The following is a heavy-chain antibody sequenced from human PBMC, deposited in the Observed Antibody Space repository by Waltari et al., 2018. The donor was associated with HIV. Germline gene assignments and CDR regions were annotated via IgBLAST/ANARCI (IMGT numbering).Heavy chain of an antibody. CDR1: AFTFGESS. J-gene: IGHJ6*02. CDR2: ISKNSDYI. Sequence: EVQLVESGGGLVKPGGSLRVACAASAFTFGESSMNWVRQAPGKWLEWVSSISKNSDYIYYAASVKGRFTISRDNAKKSVYLQMNSLRVEDTAVFYCTRRTPSGTYGMDVWGQGTTVTVSS. D-gene: IGHD1-26*01. V-gene: IGHV3-21*01. CDR3: TRRTPSGTYGMDV.